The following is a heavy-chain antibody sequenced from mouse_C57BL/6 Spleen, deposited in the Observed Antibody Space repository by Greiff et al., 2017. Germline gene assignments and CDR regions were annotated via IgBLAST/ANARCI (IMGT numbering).Heavy chain of an antibody. D-gene: IGHD3-3*01. CDR1: GYTFTSYW. J-gene: IGHJ2*01. CDR2: IDPSDSDT. V-gene: IGHV1-52*01. CDR3: ATGGPFDD. Sequence: QVQLKQPGAELVRPGSSVKLSCKASGYTFTSYWMHWVKQRPIQGLEWIGNIDPSDSDTHYNQKFKDKATLTVDKSSSTAYMQLSSLTSEDSAVYCSATGGPFDDWGTGTTLTVSS.